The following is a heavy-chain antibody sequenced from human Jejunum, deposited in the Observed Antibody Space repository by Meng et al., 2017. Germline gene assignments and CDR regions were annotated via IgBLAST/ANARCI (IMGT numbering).Heavy chain of an antibody. D-gene: IGHD1-26*01. CDR2: MWSDGSNE. CDR1: GLTFTSHG. Sequence: GGSLRLSCVASGLTFTSHGIHWVRQAPGKGLEWVEIMWSDGSNEYSADSVKGRFTISRDNSKNTLYLQINSLRAEDTAVYYCARDRETRRMDLWGQGNTVT. V-gene: IGHV3-33*01. CDR3: ARDRETRRMDL. J-gene: IGHJ6*02.